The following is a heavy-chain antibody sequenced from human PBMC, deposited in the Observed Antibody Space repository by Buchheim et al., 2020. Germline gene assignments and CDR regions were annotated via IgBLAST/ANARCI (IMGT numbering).Heavy chain of an antibody. CDR1: GFTFSSYA. Sequence: QVQLVESGGGVVQPGRSLRLSCAASGFTFSSYAMHWVRQAPGKGLEWVAVISYDGSNKYYADSVKGRFTISRDNSKNTLYLQINSLRAEDTAVYYCAREPDQSTVSTLNWFDPWGQGTL. CDR2: ISYDGSNK. D-gene: IGHD4-17*01. CDR3: AREPDQSTVSTLNWFDP. J-gene: IGHJ5*02. V-gene: IGHV3-30-3*01.